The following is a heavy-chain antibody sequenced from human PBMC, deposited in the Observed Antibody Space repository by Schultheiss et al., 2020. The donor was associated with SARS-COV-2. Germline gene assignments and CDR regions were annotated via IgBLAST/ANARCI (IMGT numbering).Heavy chain of an antibody. CDR3: ARLGSSSSFDY. CDR2: IYYSGST. D-gene: IGHD6-6*01. CDR1: GDSISSYY. Sequence: SETLSLTCTVSGDSISSYYWSWIRQPPGKELEWIGYIYYSGSTNYNPSLKSRVTISVDTSKNQFSLKLSSVTAADTAVYYCARLGSSSSFDYWGQGILVTVSS. J-gene: IGHJ4*02. V-gene: IGHV4-59*01.